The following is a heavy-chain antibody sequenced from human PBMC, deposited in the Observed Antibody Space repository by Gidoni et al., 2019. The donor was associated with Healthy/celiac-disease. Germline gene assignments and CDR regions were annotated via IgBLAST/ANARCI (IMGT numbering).Heavy chain of an antibody. D-gene: IGHD1-26*01. CDR2: ISYDGSNK. CDR3: AKPAGGRYFRVYYYGMDV. CDR1: GFTFSSYG. Sequence: QVQLVESGGGVVQPGRALRLSRAASGFTFSSYGMHWVRQAPGKGLEWVAVISYDGSNKYYADSVKGRFTISRDNSKNTLYLQMNSLRAEDTAVYYCAKPAGGRYFRVYYYGMDVWGQGTTVTVSS. V-gene: IGHV3-30*18. J-gene: IGHJ6*02.